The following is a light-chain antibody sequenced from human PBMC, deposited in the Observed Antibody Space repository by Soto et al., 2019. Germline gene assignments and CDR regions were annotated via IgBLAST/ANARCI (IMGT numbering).Light chain of an antibody. CDR1: QSVSSSY. CDR3: QLYRSSPYT. J-gene: IGKJ2*01. Sequence: EIVLTQSPGTLSLSPGERATLSCRASQSVSSSYLAWYQQKPGQAPRLLIYGASSRATGIPDRFSGSGSGTDLALRSSRLEPEDFAVYYCQLYRSSPYTVGQETKLEIK. CDR2: GAS. V-gene: IGKV3-20*01.